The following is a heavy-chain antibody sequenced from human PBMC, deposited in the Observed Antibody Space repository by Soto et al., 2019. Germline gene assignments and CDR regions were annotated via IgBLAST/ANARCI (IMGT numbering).Heavy chain of an antibody. V-gene: IGHV4-30-4*01. CDR2: IFYSGST. D-gene: IGHD3-22*01. Sequence: QVQLQESGPGLVKPSQTLSLPCTVSGGSISSGDFYWSWIRQPPGKGLEWIGYIFYSGSTYYNPSLKSRVTISVDTSKNQLSLKLRSVTAANTAVYYSARVVNSPVRFDLWGRGPLVTVSS. CDR1: GGSISSGDFY. CDR3: ARVVNSPVRFDL. J-gene: IGHJ2*01.